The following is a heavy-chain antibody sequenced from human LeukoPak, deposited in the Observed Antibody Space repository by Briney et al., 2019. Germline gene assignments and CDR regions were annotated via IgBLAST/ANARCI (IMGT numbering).Heavy chain of an antibody. Sequence: SETLSLTCTVSGGSISSYYWSWIRQPPGKGLEWIGYIYYSGSTNYNPSLKSRVTISVDTSKNQFSLKLSSVTAADTAVYYCARVTPITMVRGVIIRVNWFDPWGQGTLVTVSS. CDR2: IYYSGST. V-gene: IGHV4-59*12. CDR1: GGSISSYY. D-gene: IGHD3-10*01. CDR3: ARVTPITMVRGVIIRVNWFDP. J-gene: IGHJ5*02.